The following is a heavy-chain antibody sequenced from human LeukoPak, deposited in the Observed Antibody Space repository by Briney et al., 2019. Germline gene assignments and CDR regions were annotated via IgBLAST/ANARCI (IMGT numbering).Heavy chain of an antibody. CDR1: GFTFSSYW. V-gene: IGHV3-7*01. D-gene: IGHD3-10*01. Sequence: GGSLGLSCAAPGFTFSSYWMSWVRQAPGKGLEWVANIKQDGSEKYYVDSVKGRFTISRDNAKNSLYLQMNSLRAEDTAVYYCARCQVTMVRGVNTNWFDPWGQGTLVTVSS. CDR2: IKQDGSEK. CDR3: ARCQVTMVRGVNTNWFDP. J-gene: IGHJ5*02.